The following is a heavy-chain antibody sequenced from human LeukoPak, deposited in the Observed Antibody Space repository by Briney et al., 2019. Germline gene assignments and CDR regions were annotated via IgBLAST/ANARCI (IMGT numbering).Heavy chain of an antibody. CDR2: INPNTADT. V-gene: IGHV1-2*02. D-gene: IGHD3-3*01. J-gene: IGHJ4*02. CDR1: GYTFTAYY. Sequence: ASVKVSCKASGYTFTAYYMHWVRQVPGQGLEWMGWINPNTADTHYAQKYQGRVTLSRDTSSSTAYMELRRLRSDDTAVFYCARDPGFWSGYYNFDYWGQGTLVTVSS. CDR3: ARDPGFWSGYYNFDY.